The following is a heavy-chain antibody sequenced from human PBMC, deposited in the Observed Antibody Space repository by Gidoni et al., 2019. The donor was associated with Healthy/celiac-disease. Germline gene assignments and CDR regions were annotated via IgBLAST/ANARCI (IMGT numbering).Heavy chain of an antibody. CDR3: ARAWRKNWFDP. Sequence: QVQLQESGPGLVKPSETLSLTCTVSGGSISSYYWRWIRQPPGKGLEWIGYIYYSGSTNYNPSLKSRVTISVDTSKNQFSLKLSSVTAADTAVYYCARAWRKNWFDPWGQGTLVTVSS. V-gene: IGHV4-59*01. CDR2: IYYSGST. D-gene: IGHD1-1*01. CDR1: GGSISSYY. J-gene: IGHJ5*02.